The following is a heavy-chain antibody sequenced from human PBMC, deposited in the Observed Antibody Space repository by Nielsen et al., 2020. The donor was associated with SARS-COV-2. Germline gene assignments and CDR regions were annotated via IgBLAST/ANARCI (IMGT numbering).Heavy chain of an antibody. Sequence: SETLSLTCTVSGGSISSYYWSWIRQPPGKGLEWIGYIYYSGSTNYNPSLKSRVTISVDTSKNQFSLKLSSVTAADTAVYYCASYRRYYDSSGYYRSDAFDIWGQGTMVTVSS. CDR2: IYYSGST. J-gene: IGHJ3*02. D-gene: IGHD3-22*01. CDR3: ASYRRYYDSSGYYRSDAFDI. V-gene: IGHV4-59*12. CDR1: GGSISSYY.